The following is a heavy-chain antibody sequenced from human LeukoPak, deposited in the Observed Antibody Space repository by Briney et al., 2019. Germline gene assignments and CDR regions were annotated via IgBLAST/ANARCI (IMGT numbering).Heavy chain of an antibody. CDR3: AKDYLRRSYGHSGLDY. V-gene: IGHV3-30*02. J-gene: IGHJ4*02. CDR2: IRDDGSNK. CDR1: GFTFSSYG. Sequence: GGSLRLSCAASGFTFSSYGMHWVRKAPGKGLEWVAFIRDDGSNKYFPDSVKGRFTISRDNAKNSLYLQMNSLRAEDMALYYSAKDYLRRSYGHSGLDYWGQGTLVTVSS. D-gene: IGHD5-18*01.